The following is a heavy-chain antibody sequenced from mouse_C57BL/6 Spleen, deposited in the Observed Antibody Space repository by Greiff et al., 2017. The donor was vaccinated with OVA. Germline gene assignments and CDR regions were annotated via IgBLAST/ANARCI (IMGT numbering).Heavy chain of an antibody. Sequence: VQLQQSGAELVRPGASVKLSCTASGFHIKDDYMHWVKQRPEQGLEWIGWIDPENGDPEYASKFQGKATITADTSSNTAYLQLSSLTSEDTAVYYCTALSTTVVAGDLDYWGQGTTLTVSS. D-gene: IGHD1-1*01. CDR2: IDPENGDP. CDR3: TALSTTVVAGDLDY. CDR1: GFHIKDDY. V-gene: IGHV14-4*01. J-gene: IGHJ2*01.